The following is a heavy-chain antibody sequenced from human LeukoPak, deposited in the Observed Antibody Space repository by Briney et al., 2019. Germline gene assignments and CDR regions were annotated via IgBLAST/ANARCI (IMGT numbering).Heavy chain of an antibody. V-gene: IGHV4-59*01. CDR3: ARDPSSSSDSDY. CDR2: IYYSGST. D-gene: IGHD6-6*01. J-gene: IGHJ4*02. CDR1: GGSISSYY. Sequence: SETLSLTCTVSGGSISSYYWSWIRQPPGKGLEWIGYIYYSGSTNYNPSLKSRVTISVDTSKNQFSLKLSSVTAADTAVYYCARDPSSSSDSDYWGQGTLVTVSS.